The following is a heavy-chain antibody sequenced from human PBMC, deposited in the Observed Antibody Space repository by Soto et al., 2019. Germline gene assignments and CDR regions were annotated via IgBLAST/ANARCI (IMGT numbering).Heavy chain of an antibody. CDR1: GGTFSSYT. Sequence: QVQLVQSGAEVKKPGSSVKVSCKASGGTFSSYTISWVRQAPGQGLEWMGRIIPILGIANYAQKFQGRVTITADKSTSTAYMELSSMRSEDAAGYYCARGDGSGSYYNWGQGTLVTVSS. D-gene: IGHD3-10*01. CDR2: IIPILGIA. CDR3: ARGDGSGSYYN. J-gene: IGHJ4*02. V-gene: IGHV1-69*02.